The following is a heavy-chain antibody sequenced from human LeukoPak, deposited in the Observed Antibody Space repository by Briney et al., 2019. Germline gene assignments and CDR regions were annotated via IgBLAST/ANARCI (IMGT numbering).Heavy chain of an antibody. V-gene: IGHV3-48*03. Sequence: GGSLRLSCAASGFTFSSYEMNWVRQAPKKGLEWVSYISNSGSTIYYADSVKGRFTISRDNAKNSLYLQMNSLRADDTAVYYCARDPRGYSSGSDDFWGQGTLVTVSS. J-gene: IGHJ4*02. D-gene: IGHD5-18*01. CDR3: ARDPRGYSSGSDDF. CDR2: ISNSGSTI. CDR1: GFTFSSYE.